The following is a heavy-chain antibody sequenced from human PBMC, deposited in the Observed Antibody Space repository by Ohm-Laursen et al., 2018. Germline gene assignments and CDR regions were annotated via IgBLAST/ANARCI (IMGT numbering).Heavy chain of an antibody. CDR1: GFTFSSYS. V-gene: IGHV3-21*01. D-gene: IGHD1-1*01. CDR3: VRHGGGTGGYYYHGMDV. J-gene: IGHJ6*02. CDR2: ISSSSSYI. Sequence: SLRLSCAASGFTFSSYSMNWVRQAPGKGLEWVSSISSSSSYIYYADSVKGRFTISRDNAKNSLYLQMNNLRAGDTAVYYCVRHGGGTGGYYYHGMDVWGQGTTVTVS.